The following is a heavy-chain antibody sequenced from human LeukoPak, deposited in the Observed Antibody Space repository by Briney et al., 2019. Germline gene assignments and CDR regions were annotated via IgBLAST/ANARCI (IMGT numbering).Heavy chain of an antibody. D-gene: IGHD3-22*01. CDR2: INPNSGGT. V-gene: IGHV1-2*02. CDR3: ATQSPYYYDSSGYYYGGYFDY. CDR1: GYTFTSYG. J-gene: IGHJ4*02. Sequence: GASVKVSCKASGYTFTSYGISWVRQAPGQGLEWMGWINPNSGGTNYAQKFQGRVTMTRDTSISTAYMELSRLRSDDTAVYYCATQSPYYYDSSGYYYGGYFDYWGQGTLVTVSS.